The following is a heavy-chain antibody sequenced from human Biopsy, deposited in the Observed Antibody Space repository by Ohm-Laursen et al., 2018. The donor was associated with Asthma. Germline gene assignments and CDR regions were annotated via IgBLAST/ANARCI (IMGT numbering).Heavy chain of an antibody. J-gene: IGHJ4*02. D-gene: IGHD2-2*01. CDR2: INSVFGTT. CDR1: AGTFNTYV. CDR3: ARNAESCSSYSCYSLDF. Sequence: SSVKVSCKSFAGTFNTYVIGWVRQAPGQGLEWMGGINSVFGTTTYTQKFQDRVTITADNSTISVYMELSSLRSEDTAVYYCARNAESCSSYSCYSLDFWGQGTLVTVSS. V-gene: IGHV1-69*06.